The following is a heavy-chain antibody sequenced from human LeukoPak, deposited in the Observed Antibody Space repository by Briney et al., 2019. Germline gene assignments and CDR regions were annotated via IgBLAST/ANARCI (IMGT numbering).Heavy chain of an antibody. CDR3: ARVLVATTLASENWLDP. CDR2: ITSTRSDI. Sequence: PGGSLRLSCEASGFIFRSHAMHWVRQAPGKGVEWVSSITSTRSDIYYADSVKGRFTISRDNARNSLFLQMNSLRAEDTAVYYCARVLVATTLASENWLDPWGQGTLVTVSS. D-gene: IGHD5-12*01. V-gene: IGHV3-21*01. CDR1: GFIFRSHA. J-gene: IGHJ5*02.